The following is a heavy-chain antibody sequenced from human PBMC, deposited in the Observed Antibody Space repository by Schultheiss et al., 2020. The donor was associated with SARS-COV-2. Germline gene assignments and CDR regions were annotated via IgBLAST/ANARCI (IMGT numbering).Heavy chain of an antibody. CDR1: GYTFTSYA. Sequence: SVKVSCKASGYTFTSYAMNWVRQATGQGLEWMGGIIPIFGTANYAQKFQGRVTLSADESTRTVYMELRSLTSEDTAVYYCARVVEKPSWGQGTLVTVSS. CDR3: ARVVEKPS. J-gene: IGHJ4*02. V-gene: IGHV1-69*13. D-gene: IGHD6-6*01. CDR2: IIPIFGTA.